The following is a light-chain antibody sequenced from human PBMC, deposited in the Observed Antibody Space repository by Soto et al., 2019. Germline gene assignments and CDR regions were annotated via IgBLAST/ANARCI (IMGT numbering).Light chain of an antibody. CDR3: QQYNSYQT. J-gene: IGKJ1*01. CDR2: AAS. CDR1: QNIRNN. Sequence: DIPMTQSQYSLSAFVRESVALTCRASQNIRNNLNWHQQKPGRAPKLLIYAASTLQSGVPSRFSGSGSGTEFTLTISSLQPDDFATYYCQQYNSYQTFGQGTRWIS. V-gene: IGKV1-17*01.